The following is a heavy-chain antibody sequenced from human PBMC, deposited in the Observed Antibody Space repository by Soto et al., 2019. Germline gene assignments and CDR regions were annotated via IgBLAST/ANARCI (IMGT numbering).Heavy chain of an antibody. CDR3: ARVVPRAEAWFGP. J-gene: IGHJ5*02. Sequence: GASVKVSCKTSGYTFSNYGITWVRQAPGQPLEWLGWISLYSDGTNYAQKFQGRVSMTTDTSTTTAYMELRSLRSDDTAVYYSARVVPRAEAWFGPWGQGTLVTVSS. D-gene: IGHD2-2*01. CDR2: ISLYSDGT. CDR1: GYTFSNYG. V-gene: IGHV1-18*01.